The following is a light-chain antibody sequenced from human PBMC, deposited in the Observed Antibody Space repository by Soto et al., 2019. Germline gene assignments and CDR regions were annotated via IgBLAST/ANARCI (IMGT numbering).Light chain of an antibody. CDR2: AAS. CDR3: QQNYSTTWT. V-gene: IGKV1-12*01. J-gene: IGKJ1*01. CDR1: QGISRW. Sequence: IQMAESPSSVSASVGDRVTITCRASQGISRWLAWYQQKQGKAPKXLIYAASSLQSGVPSRFSGSGSGTDGTITISSLKKEDGATYYCQQNYSTTWTFGQGTKVDIK.